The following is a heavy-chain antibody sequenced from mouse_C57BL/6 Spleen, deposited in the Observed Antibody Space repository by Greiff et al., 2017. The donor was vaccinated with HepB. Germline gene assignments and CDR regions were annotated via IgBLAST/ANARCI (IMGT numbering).Heavy chain of an antibody. CDR1: GYTFTDYE. CDR2: IDPETGGT. D-gene: IGHD2-1*01. J-gene: IGHJ3*01. V-gene: IGHV1-15*01. CDR3: TRLGVGYGTFAY. Sequence: QVQLQQSGAELVRPGASVTLSCKASGYTFTDYEMHWVKQTPVHGLEWLGAIDPETGGTAYNQKFKGKAILTADKASSKAYIERRSLTSEDSAVYYCTRLGVGYGTFAYWGPGTLVTVSA.